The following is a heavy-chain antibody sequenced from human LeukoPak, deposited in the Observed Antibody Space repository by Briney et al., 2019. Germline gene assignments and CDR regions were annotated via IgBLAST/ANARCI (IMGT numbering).Heavy chain of an antibody. CDR1: GFTFDDYA. D-gene: IGHD4-17*01. Sequence: GGSLRLSCAASGFTFDDYAMHWVRQAPGKGLEWVSGISWNSFGIGYADSVEGRFTISRDNAKNSQYLQMNSLRVEDTALYYCARAQTYGDSRLLLDYWGQGTLVTVSS. CDR3: ARAQTYGDSRLLLDY. J-gene: IGHJ4*02. V-gene: IGHV3-9*01. CDR2: ISWNSFGI.